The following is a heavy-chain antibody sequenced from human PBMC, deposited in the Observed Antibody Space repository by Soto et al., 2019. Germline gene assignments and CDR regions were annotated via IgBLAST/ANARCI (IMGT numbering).Heavy chain of an antibody. Sequence: QVQLVQSGAEVKKPGASVKVSCKASGYTFTNFGISWVRQAPGQGLEWMGWISAYNGNTNYAQNFQGRVTMTTDTSTRPAYMGLRSLRSEDTALYYSARGGTPIDYWGEGDLVSDSS. V-gene: IGHV1-18*01. CDR3: ARGGTPIDY. CDR1: GYTFTNFG. J-gene: IGHJ4*02. CDR2: ISAYNGNT. D-gene: IGHD3-16*01.